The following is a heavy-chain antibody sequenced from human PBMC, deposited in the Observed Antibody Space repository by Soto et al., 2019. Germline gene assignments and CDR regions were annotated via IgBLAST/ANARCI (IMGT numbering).Heavy chain of an antibody. J-gene: IGHJ5*02. CDR3: ARDRLRYPNWFDP. Sequence: QVQLQESGPGLVKPSQTLSLTCTVSGGSNSSGDYYWSWIRQPPGKGLEWIGYIYYSGSTYYNPSLKSRVTISVDTSKNQFSLKLSSVTAADTAVSYCARDRLRYPNWFDPWGQGTLVTVSS. CDR2: IYYSGST. D-gene: IGHD3-9*01. CDR1: GGSNSSGDYY. V-gene: IGHV4-30-4*01.